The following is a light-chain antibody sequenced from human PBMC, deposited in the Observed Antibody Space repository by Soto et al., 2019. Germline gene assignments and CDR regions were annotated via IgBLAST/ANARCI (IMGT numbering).Light chain of an antibody. CDR1: HAISTY. CDR2: SAS. V-gene: IGKV1-27*01. Sequence: DLQMTQSPSSLSASVGDRVTITCRASHAISTYLAWYQHKPGKVPKLLLYSASTLHSGVPSRFSGSGSGTDFTLTISSLQPEDVATYYCQQFTSVPNTFGPGTKVDIK. CDR3: QQFTSVPNT. J-gene: IGKJ3*01.